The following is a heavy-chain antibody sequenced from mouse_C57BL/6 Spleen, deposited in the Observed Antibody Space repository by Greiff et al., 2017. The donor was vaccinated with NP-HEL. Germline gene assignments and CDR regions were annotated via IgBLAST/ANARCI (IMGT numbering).Heavy chain of an antibody. CDR1: GYTFTSYW. CDR2: IYPGNSDT. J-gene: IGHJ1*03. D-gene: IGHD2-5*01. Sequence: EVQLQQSGTVLARPGASVKMSCKTSGYTFTSYWMHWVKQRPGQGLEWIGAIYPGNSDTSYNQKFKGKAKLTAVTSASTAYMELSSLTNEDSAVYYCERGSYSNWYFDVWGTGTTVTVSS. CDR3: ERGSYSNWYFDV. V-gene: IGHV1-5*01.